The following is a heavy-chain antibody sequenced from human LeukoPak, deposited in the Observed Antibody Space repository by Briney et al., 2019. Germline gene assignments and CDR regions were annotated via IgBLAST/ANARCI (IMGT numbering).Heavy chain of an antibody. J-gene: IGHJ4*02. CDR3: AKGALKYYYGSEYYFDY. Sequence: GGSLRLSCAASGFTVSTNYMSWVRQAPGKGLEWVSLIYSGGSTSYADSVKGRFTISRDTSKNTVYLQMNSLRAEDSAVYYCAKGALKYYYGSEYYFDYWGQGTLVTVSS. V-gene: IGHV3-53*01. D-gene: IGHD3-10*01. CDR1: GFTVSTNY. CDR2: IYSGGST.